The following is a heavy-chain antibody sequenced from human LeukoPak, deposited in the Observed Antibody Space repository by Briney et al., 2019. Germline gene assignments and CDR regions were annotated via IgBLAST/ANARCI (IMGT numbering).Heavy chain of an antibody. CDR1: GFILSSYG. J-gene: IGHJ4*02. CDR2: IRYDGSKK. Sequence: GGSLRLSCAASGFILSSYGMHWVRQAPGKGLEWVAFIRYDGSKKYYADSVKGRFTISRDNSKNTLYLQMNSLRAEDTAIYYCATYRQVLLPFESWGQGTLVTVSS. D-gene: IGHD2-8*02. CDR3: ATYRQVLLPFES. V-gene: IGHV3-30*02.